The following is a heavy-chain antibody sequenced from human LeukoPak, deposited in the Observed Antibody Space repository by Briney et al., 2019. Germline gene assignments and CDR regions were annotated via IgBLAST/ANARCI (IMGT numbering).Heavy chain of an antibody. D-gene: IGHD1-1*01. Sequence: GASVKVSCKASGGTFSSYAISWVRQAPGQGLEWMGRIIPIFGTANYAQKFQGRVTITTDESTSTAYMELSSLRSEDTAVYYCARDWNYYYYYHMDVWGKGTTVTVSS. CDR3: ARDWNYYYYYHMDV. CDR1: GGTFSSYA. CDR2: IIPIFGTA. J-gene: IGHJ6*03. V-gene: IGHV1-69*05.